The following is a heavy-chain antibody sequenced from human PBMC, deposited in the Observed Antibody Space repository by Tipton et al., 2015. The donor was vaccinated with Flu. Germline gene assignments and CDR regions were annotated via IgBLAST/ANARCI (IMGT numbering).Heavy chain of an antibody. J-gene: IGHJ6*02. CDR3: AREGGYDFWSGYYPYAMDV. CDR1: GFTVNSNY. CDR2: IYSDGTT. D-gene: IGHD3-3*01. V-gene: IGHV3-53*01. Sequence: SLRLSCAASGFTVNSNYMTWVRQAPGKGLEWVSVIYSDGTTYYADSVKGRFTISRDISKNTLNLQMNSLRVEDTAVYYCAREGGYDFWSGYYPYAMDVWDQGP.